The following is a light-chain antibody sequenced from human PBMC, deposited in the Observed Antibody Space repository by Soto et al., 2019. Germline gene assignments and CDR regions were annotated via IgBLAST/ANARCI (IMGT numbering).Light chain of an antibody. Sequence: QSVLTQPRSVSGSPGQSVTISCTGTSSDIGDFNYVSWYQQHPGKAPKVMIYDVSERPSGVPDRFSGSKSGNTASLTISGLQTEDEADYYCCSYAGSYTHVFGTGTKLTVL. J-gene: IGLJ1*01. CDR2: DVS. CDR1: SSDIGDFNY. V-gene: IGLV2-11*01. CDR3: CSYAGSYTHV.